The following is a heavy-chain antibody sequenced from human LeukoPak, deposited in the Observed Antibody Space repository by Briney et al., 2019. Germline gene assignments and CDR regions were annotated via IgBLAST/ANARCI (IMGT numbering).Heavy chain of an antibody. CDR1: GFTLSNYS. D-gene: IGHD3-22*01. Sequence: GGSLRLSCAVSGFTLSNYSMNWVRQAPGKGLEWISYISGSGFTIHYADSVKGRFTISRDNAKNSLYLQMNSLRAEDTAVYYCARSRSGYYEDYWGQGTLVTVSS. CDR2: ISGSGFTI. CDR3: ARSRSGYYEDY. V-gene: IGHV3-48*01. J-gene: IGHJ4*02.